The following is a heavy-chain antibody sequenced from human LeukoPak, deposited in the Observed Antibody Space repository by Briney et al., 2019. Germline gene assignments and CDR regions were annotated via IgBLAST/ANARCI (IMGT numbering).Heavy chain of an antibody. CDR3: RLWFGKDAFDI. V-gene: IGHV1-8*01. CDR1: GYTFTSYD. CDR2: MNPNSGNT. D-gene: IGHD3-10*01. Sequence: GASVKVSCKASGYTFTSYDINWVRQATGQGLEWMGWMNPNSGNTGYAQKFQGRVTMTRNTSISTACMELSSLRSEDTAVYYCRLWFGKDAFDIWGQGTMVTVSS. J-gene: IGHJ3*02.